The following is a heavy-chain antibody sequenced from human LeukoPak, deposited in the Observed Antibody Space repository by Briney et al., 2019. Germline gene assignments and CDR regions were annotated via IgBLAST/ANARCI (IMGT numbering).Heavy chain of an antibody. J-gene: IGHJ4*02. V-gene: IGHV1-2*02. CDR2: INPNSGGT. CDR1: GYTFTGYY. D-gene: IGHD6-19*01. CDR3: ARGSVAGIALHFDY. Sequence: ASVKVSCKASGYTFTGYYMHWVRQAPGQGLEWMGWINPNSGGTNYAQKFQGRVTMTRDTSISTAYMELSRLRSDDTAVYYCARGSVAGIALHFDYWGQGTLVTVSS.